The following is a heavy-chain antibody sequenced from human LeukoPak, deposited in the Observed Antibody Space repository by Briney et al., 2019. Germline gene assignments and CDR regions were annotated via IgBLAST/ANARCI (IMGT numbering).Heavy chain of an antibody. J-gene: IGHJ4*02. Sequence: GSLRLSCPASGFTFSDYRMNWVRQAPGKGLEWVSSISGTSTNIYYADSVKGRFTISRDNAKNSVYLQMNSLRAEDTAVYYCARDDPSMIAALHYWGQGTLVTVSS. CDR3: ARDDPSMIAALHY. V-gene: IGHV3-21*01. D-gene: IGHD6-6*01. CDR2: ISGTSTNI. CDR1: GFTFSDYR.